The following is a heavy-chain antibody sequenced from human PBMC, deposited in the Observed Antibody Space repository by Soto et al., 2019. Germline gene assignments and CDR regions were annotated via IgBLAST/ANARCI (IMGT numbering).Heavy chain of an antibody. CDR1: GFTFSSYW. D-gene: IGHD5-18*01. J-gene: IGHJ5*02. CDR3: ARDLRGRDTAMERGWFDP. V-gene: IGHV3-7*05. CDR2: IKQDGSEK. Sequence: GGSLRLSCAASGFTFSSYWMSWVRQAPGKGLEWVANIKQDGSEKYYVDSVKGRFTISRDNAKNSLYLQMNSLRAEDTAVYYCARDLRGRDTAMERGWFDPWGQGTLVTVSS.